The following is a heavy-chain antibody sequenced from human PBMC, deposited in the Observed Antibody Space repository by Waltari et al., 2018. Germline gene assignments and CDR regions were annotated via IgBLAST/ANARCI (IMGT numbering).Heavy chain of an antibody. V-gene: IGHV1-69*01. Sequence: QVQLVQSGAEVKKPGSSVKVSCKASGGTFSSYAISWVRQAPGQGLEWKGEIIPILGTANYSQKFQGRVTITADEATSTAYMELSSLGTEDTAVYYCARVNCGGDCPYYYYYGMDVWGQGTTVTVSS. J-gene: IGHJ6*02. CDR3: ARVNCGGDCPYYYYYGMDV. CDR1: GGTFSSYA. CDR2: IIPILGTA. D-gene: IGHD2-21*02.